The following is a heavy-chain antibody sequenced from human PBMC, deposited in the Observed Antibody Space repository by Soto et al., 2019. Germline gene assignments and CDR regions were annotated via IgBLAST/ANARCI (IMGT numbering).Heavy chain of an antibody. D-gene: IGHD6-19*01. CDR2: ISPGDSDT. J-gene: IGHJ6*02. CDR3: ARHEQFYYHYYGMDV. Sequence: GESLKISCKGSGYTFTDYWIAWVRQVPGKGLEWVGIISPGDSDTRYSPSFQGQVTISADRSITTAYLQWSSLKASDTAIYYCARHEQFYYHYYGMDVWGQGTTVTVSS. V-gene: IGHV5-51*01. CDR1: GYTFTDYW.